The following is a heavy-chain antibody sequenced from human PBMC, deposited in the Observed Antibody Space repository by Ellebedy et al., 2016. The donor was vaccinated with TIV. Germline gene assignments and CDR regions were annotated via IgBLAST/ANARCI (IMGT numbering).Heavy chain of an antibody. CDR2: ITWNSDRV. CDR3: AKDLERGLEWSQSAFDY. CDR1: GFTFDDYA. Sequence: GGSLRLSXAASGFTFDDYAMHWVRQVPGKGLEWASGITWNSDRVAYADSVKGRFTISRDNAKKSLYLQMNSLRPADTALYYCAKDLERGLEWSQSAFDYWGQGTLVTVSS. J-gene: IGHJ4*02. D-gene: IGHD3-3*01. V-gene: IGHV3-9*01.